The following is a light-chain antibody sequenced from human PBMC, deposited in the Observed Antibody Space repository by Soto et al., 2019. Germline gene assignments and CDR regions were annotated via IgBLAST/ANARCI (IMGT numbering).Light chain of an antibody. Sequence: DIQMTQSPSSLSASVGDRVTITCRASQGISNYLAWYQQKPGKVPKLLIYAASTLQSAVPSRLSGSGSGTDFTLTISSLQPEDVATYYYHRYNSAPWTFGQGTKVEIK. CDR3: HRYNSAPWT. CDR2: AAS. CDR1: QGISNY. V-gene: IGKV1-27*01. J-gene: IGKJ1*01.